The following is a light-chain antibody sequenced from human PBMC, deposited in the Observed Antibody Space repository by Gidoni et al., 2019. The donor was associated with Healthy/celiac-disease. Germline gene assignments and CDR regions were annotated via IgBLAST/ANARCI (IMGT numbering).Light chain of an antibody. CDR1: QSVSSSY. V-gene: IGKV3-20*01. J-gene: IGKJ2*01. Sequence: DIVLTQSPCTLSLSPGERANLSCRSSQSVSSSYLAWYKQKPGQAHRLLIYGASSRATGIPDRFSGSGSGTDFTLTISRLEPEDFAVYYCQQYGSSMYTFGQGTKLEIK. CDR2: GAS. CDR3: QQYGSSMYT.